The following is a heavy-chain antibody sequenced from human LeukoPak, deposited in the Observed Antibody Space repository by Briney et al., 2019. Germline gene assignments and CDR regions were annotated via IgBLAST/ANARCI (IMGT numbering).Heavy chain of an antibody. CDR1: GGSISSSSYC. Sequence: SETLSLTCTVSGGSISSSSYCWGWIRQPPGKGLESIGSIYYSGSTYYNPSLKSRVTISVDTSKNQFSLKLSSVTAADTAVYYCARCETRYGSGSPRDFDYWGQGTLVTVSS. J-gene: IGHJ4*02. CDR2: IYYSGST. D-gene: IGHD3-10*01. V-gene: IGHV4-39*01. CDR3: ARCETRYGSGSPRDFDY.